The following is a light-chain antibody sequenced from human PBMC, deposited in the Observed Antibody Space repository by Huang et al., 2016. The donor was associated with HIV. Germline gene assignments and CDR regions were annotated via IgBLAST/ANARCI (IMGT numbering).Light chain of an antibody. CDR1: QSIDTF. V-gene: IGKV1-39*01. Sequence: DIQMTQSPSFLSASVGDRVTITCRASQSIDTFLNCDQHKPGIAPRLLIYATSSLQSEVPSRFTGGGSGTHFTLTINNLQPEDFATYYCQQSHTGPRTFGQGTKLEIK. J-gene: IGKJ2*01. CDR3: QQSHTGPRT. CDR2: ATS.